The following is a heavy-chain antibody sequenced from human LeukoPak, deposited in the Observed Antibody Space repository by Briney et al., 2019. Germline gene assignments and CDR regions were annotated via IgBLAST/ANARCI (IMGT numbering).Heavy chain of an antibody. CDR2: IYYSGST. D-gene: IGHD1-14*01. CDR3: ARHLGRSGDY. CDR1: GGSISNTVYY. V-gene: IGHV4-39*01. J-gene: IGHJ4*02. Sequence: PETLSLTCTVSGGSISNTVYYWGWIRQPPGKGLEWIGSIYYSGSTYYNPSLKSRVTISVDTSKNQFSLKLSSVTAADTAVYYCARHLGRSGDYWGQGALVTVSS.